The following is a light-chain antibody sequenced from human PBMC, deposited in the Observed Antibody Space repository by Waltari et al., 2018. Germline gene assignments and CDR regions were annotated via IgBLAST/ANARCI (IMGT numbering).Light chain of an antibody. V-gene: IGLV1-44*01. CDR1: SSNLGNNV. Sequence: QSVLTQPPSASGTPGQRVTISCSGTSSNLGNNVVNWYQQVPGTAPKLLIYRNDSRPSGGPDRFSASKSGTSASLAISGLQSEDEAEYYCASWDDSLNGHWVFGGGTKVTVL. J-gene: IGLJ3*02. CDR2: RND. CDR3: ASWDDSLNGHWV.